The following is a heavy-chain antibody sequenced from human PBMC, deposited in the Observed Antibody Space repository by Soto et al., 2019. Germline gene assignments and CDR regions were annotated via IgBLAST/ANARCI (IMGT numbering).Heavy chain of an antibody. CDR2: VKGKKDGGPP. Sequence: GGSWGLSCAAPGATLGMAGINWAGRRPGGGWEGVGGVKGKKDGGPPDFAAPGKGRLAISRVASKNRVYLEMNSLQTEDTAMYYCTTDTLITTITVRCVYWGHGALVTISS. J-gene: IGHJ4*01. CDR1: GATLGMAG. D-gene: IGHD3-16*01. CDR3: TTDTLITTITVRCVY. V-gene: IGHV3-15*07.